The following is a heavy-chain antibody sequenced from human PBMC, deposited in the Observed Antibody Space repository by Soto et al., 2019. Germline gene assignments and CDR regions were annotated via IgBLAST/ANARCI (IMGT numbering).Heavy chain of an antibody. J-gene: IGHJ3*01. CDR2: ISAFNGNT. Sequence: ASVKVSCKASGFRFSDYGFNWLRQAPGQGLEWMGWISAFNGNTETAQGLQDRVTMTTDSSTTTAHMDLTNLTTDDTAIYYCARSYYLADAFDVRGEGTMVTVSS. D-gene: IGHD3-16*01. V-gene: IGHV1-18*01. CDR1: GFRFSDYG. CDR3: ARSYYLADAFDV.